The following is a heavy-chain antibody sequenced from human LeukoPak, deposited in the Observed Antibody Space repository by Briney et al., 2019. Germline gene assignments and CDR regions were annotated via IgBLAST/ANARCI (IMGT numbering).Heavy chain of an antibody. D-gene: IGHD6-13*01. CDR3: ARCGYSSSWYYYYYYMDV. Sequence: GSSVKVSCKASGGTFSSYAISWVRQAPGQGLEWMGGIIPIFGTANYAQKFQGRVTITADKSTSTAYMELSSLRSEDTAVYYCARCGYSSSWYYYYYYMDVWGKGTTVTVSS. J-gene: IGHJ6*03. CDR2: IIPIFGTA. CDR1: GGTFSSYA. V-gene: IGHV1-69*06.